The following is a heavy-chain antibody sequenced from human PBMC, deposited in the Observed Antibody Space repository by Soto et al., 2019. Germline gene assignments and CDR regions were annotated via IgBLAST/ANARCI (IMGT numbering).Heavy chain of an antibody. CDR1: GFTFSSYA. J-gene: IGHJ4*02. V-gene: IGHV3-23*01. Sequence: PAGSLSLSCAASGFTFSSYAMSWVRQAPGKGLEWVSGIGASGAGTYYADFVKGRFIISRDNSKNTLQLQMNSLRAEDTAVYYCAVRKTGSYFDYWGQGTLVTVSS. CDR3: AVRKTGSYFDY. CDR2: IGASGAGT. D-gene: IGHD1-26*01.